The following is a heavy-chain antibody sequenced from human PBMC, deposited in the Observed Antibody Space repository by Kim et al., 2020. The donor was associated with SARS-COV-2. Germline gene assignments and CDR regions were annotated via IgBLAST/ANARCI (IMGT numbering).Heavy chain of an antibody. J-gene: IGHJ4*02. CDR3: ARKPDGDTGPTSFDY. CDR1: EFTFSRYA. Sequence: GGSLRLSCSPSEFTFSRYAMFWIRQAPGKGLQYLSAINSNGHNTFYRDSMKGRLTISRDNSKNTLYLHMTSLRAEDTAFYYCARKPDGDTGPTSFDYWGQGTVVTVSS. V-gene: IGHV3-64D*09. D-gene: IGHD4-17*01. CDR2: INSNGHNT.